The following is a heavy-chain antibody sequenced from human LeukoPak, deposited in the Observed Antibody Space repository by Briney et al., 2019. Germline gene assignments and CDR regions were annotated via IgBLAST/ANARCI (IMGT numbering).Heavy chain of an antibody. J-gene: IGHJ4*02. CDR3: AKAWFGDLKGYFDY. V-gene: IGHV3-30*02. CDR1: GFTFSSYG. D-gene: IGHD3-10*01. CDR2: IRYDGSNK. Sequence: GGSLRLSCAASGFTFSSYGMSWVRQAPGKGLEWVAFIRYDGSNKYYADSVRGRFTISRDNSKNTLYLQMNSLRAEDTAVYYCAKAWFGDLKGYFDYWGQGTLVTVSS.